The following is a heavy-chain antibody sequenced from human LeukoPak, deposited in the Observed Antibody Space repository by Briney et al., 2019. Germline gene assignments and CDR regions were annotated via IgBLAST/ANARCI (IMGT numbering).Heavy chain of an antibody. CDR2: ISAYNGNT. CDR1: GYTFTSYG. V-gene: IGHV1-18*01. D-gene: IGHD6-13*01. Sequence: GASVKVSCKASGYTFTSYGISWVRQAPGQGLEWMGWISAYNGNTNYAQKLQGRVTMTTDTSTSTAYMELRSLRSDDTAVYYCARSVGSSWYLHVDHWFDPWGQGTLVTVSS. J-gene: IGHJ5*02. CDR3: ARSVGSSWYLHVDHWFDP.